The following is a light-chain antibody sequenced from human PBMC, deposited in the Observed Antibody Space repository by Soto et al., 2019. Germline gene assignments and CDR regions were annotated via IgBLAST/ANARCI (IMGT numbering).Light chain of an antibody. CDR2: DVT. CDR3: FSYTGSSRVV. V-gene: IGLV2-11*01. J-gene: IGLJ2*01. Sequence: QSVLTQPRSVSGSPGQSVTISCTGTSSDVGGYNYVSWYQQHPGKAPKLMIYDVTKRPSGVPDHFSGSKSGNTASLTISGLQAEDEADYYCFSYTGSSRVVFGGGTKLTVL. CDR1: SSDVGGYNY.